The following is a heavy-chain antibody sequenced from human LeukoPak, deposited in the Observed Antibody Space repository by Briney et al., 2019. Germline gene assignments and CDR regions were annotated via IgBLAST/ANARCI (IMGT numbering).Heavy chain of an antibody. CDR1: GGTHRDYG. Sequence: ASVKVSCKASGGTHRDYGFNLVRQTPGQGLEWLGRIVPSLDILNYAQKFQGRLTLIADTSTTTAYMELSSLTSDDTAIYYCAGESPREMAAITFVSWGQGTLVTVSS. V-gene: IGHV1-69*04. J-gene: IGHJ4*02. D-gene: IGHD5-24*01. CDR2: IVPSLDIL. CDR3: AGESPREMAAITFVS.